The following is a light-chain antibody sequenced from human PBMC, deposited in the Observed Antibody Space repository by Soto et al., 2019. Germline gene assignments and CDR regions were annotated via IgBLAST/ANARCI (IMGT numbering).Light chain of an antibody. CDR1: SSDVGGYNY. V-gene: IGLV2-14*01. CDR3: SSYTITSTYV. CDR2: EVS. Sequence: QSALTQPASVSGSPGQSITISCTGTSSDVGGYNYVSWYQQHPGKAPKLMIYEVSDRPSGVSNCFSGSKSGNTASLTISGLQAEDDADYYCSSYTITSTYVFGTGTKVTVL. J-gene: IGLJ1*01.